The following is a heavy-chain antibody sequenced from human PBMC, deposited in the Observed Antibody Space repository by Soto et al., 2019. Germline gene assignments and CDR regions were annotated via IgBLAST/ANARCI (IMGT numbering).Heavy chain of an antibody. CDR1: GFTFSSYW. Sequence: GGSLRLSCAASGFTFSSYWMHWVRQAPGKGLVWVSRINSDGSSTSYADSVKGRFTISRDNAKNTLYLQMNSLRAEDTAVYYCARGVGCSSTSCWFDPWGQGTLVTVSS. D-gene: IGHD2-2*01. V-gene: IGHV3-74*01. J-gene: IGHJ5*02. CDR3: ARGVGCSSTSCWFDP. CDR2: INSDGSST.